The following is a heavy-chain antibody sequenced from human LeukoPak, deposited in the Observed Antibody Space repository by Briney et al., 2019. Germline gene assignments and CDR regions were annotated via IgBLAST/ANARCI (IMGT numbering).Heavy chain of an antibody. D-gene: IGHD3-10*02. CDR1: GFSFDYYA. CDR2: ISWNSDTI. Sequence: AGGSLRLSCAASGFSFDYYAMHWVRQAPGKGLEWVSGISWNSDTIAYADSVEGRFTISRDNAKNSLYLQMNSLRAEDTAVYYCAELGITMIGGVWGKGTTVTISS. CDR3: AELGITMIGGV. J-gene: IGHJ6*04. V-gene: IGHV3-9*01.